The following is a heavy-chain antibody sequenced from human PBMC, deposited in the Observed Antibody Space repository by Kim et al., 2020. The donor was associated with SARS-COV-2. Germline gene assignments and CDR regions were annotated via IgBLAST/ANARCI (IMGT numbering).Heavy chain of an antibody. Sequence: GGSLRLSCAASGFTFSSYGMHWVRQAPGKGLEWVAVISYDGSNKYYADSVKGRFTISRDNSKNTLYLQMNSLRAEDTAVYYCAKDDRQEWELLDYWGQGTLVTVSS. J-gene: IGHJ4*02. V-gene: IGHV3-30*18. CDR1: GFTFSSYG. CDR2: ISYDGSNK. CDR3: AKDDRQEWELLDY. D-gene: IGHD1-26*01.